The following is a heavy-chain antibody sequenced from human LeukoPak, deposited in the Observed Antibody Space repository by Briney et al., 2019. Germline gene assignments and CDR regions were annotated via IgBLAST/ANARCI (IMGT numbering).Heavy chain of an antibody. CDR3: ARGSGYSSSWVIDY. D-gene: IGHD6-13*01. Sequence: APVKVSCKASGYILTSYGISWVRQAPGQGLEWMGWISAYNGNTNYAQKLQGRVTMTTDTSTSTAYVELRSLRSDDTAVYYCARGSGYSSSWVIDYWGQGTLVTVSS. CDR1: GYILTSYG. J-gene: IGHJ4*02. CDR2: ISAYNGNT. V-gene: IGHV1-18*01.